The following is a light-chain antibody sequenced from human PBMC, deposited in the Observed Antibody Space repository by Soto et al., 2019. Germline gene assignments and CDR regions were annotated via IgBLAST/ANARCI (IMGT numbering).Light chain of an antibody. CDR2: KAS. CDR1: HSISSW. CDR3: HQYNSYSYT. J-gene: IGKJ2*01. V-gene: IGKV1-5*03. Sequence: DIQMTQSPSTLSASVGDRVTITCRASHSISSWLAWYQQKPGKAPKLLIYKASSLESGVPSRFSGSGSGTEFTLTISSLQPDDFATYYCHQYNSYSYTFGQGTKLEIK.